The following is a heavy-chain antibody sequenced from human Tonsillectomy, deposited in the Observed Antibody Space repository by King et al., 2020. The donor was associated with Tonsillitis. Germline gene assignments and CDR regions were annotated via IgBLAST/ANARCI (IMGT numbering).Heavy chain of an antibody. CDR1: GFTFSGYA. J-gene: IGHJ4*02. CDR3: ARDAGTNWDLDY. D-gene: IGHD1-1*01. CDR2: LSSSSSII. Sequence: VQLVESGGGLVQPGGSLRLSCAASGFTFSGYAMNWVRQAPGKGLEWVSYLSSSSSIIYYADSVKGRFTISKDNAKNSLYLQMNSLRDEDTAVYYCARDAGTNWDLDYWGQGTLATVSS. V-gene: IGHV3-48*02.